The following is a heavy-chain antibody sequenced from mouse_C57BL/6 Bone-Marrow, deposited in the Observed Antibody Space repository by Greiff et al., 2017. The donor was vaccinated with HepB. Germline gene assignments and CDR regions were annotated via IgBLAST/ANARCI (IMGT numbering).Heavy chain of an antibody. J-gene: IGHJ3*01. V-gene: IGHV3-6*01. CDR2: ISYDGSN. D-gene: IGHD2-4*01. CDR3: ARSIYYDYERFAY. CDR1: GYSITSGYY. Sequence: ESGPGLVKPSQSLSLTCSVTGYSITSGYYWNWIRQFPGNKLEWMGYISYDGSNNYNPSFKNRTSITLDTSKNQFFLKLNSVTTEDTATYYCARSIYYDYERFAYWGQGTLVTVSA.